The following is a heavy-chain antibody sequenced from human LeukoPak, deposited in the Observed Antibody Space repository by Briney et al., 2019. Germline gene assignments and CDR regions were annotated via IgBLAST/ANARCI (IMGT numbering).Heavy chain of an antibody. V-gene: IGHV3-23*01. J-gene: IGHJ4*02. D-gene: IGHD2/OR15-2a*01. Sequence: GGSLRLSCAASGFTFNMYGMGWVRQAPGKSPEWVAAIADSGGNTYYADSVKGRFTISRDNSRNTLSLQMNSLRAEDTAVCYCAKGHNNYYFTIDYWGQGTLVTVSS. CDR3: AKGHNNYYFTIDY. CDR2: IADSGGNT. CDR1: GFTFNMYG.